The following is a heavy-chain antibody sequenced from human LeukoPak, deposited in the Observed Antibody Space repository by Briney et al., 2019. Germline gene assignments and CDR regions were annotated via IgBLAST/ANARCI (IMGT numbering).Heavy chain of an antibody. CDR3: ARVVDDSRSDYFDY. V-gene: IGHV1-69*04. CDR2: IVPILGIA. D-gene: IGHD3-22*01. Sequence: ASVKVSCKASGGTFSSYAISWVRRAPGQGLEWMGRIVPILGIANYAQKFQGRVTITADKSTSTAYMELSSLRSEDTAVYYCARVVDDSRSDYFDYWGQGTLVTASS. J-gene: IGHJ4*02. CDR1: GGTFSSYA.